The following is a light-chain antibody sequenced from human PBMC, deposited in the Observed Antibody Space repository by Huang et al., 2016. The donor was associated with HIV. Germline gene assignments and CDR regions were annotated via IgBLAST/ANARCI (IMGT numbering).Light chain of an antibody. V-gene: IGKV3-15*01. CDR1: QSISSN. J-gene: IGKJ2*01. CDR3: QQYNNRYT. CDR2: GAS. Sequence: IVMTQSPATLSVSPGERATLSCRASQSISSNLAWYQQQPGQAPRLLIYGASTMATGIPSRFSGSGSGTEFTLTISSLQSEDFAVYYCQQYNNRYTFGQGTKLEIK.